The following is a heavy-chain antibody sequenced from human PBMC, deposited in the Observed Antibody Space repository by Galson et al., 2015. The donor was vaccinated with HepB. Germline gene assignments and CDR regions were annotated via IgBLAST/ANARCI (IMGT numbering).Heavy chain of an antibody. V-gene: IGHV3-23*01. CDR2: ISGSGALT. D-gene: IGHD3-22*01. Sequence: SLRLSCAGSGFTFSNYAMSWVRQAPGKGLEWVSFISGSGALTYYADAVKGRFTISRDNSKNTLYLQMHSLRAEDTAAYYCAIDYYDTSGNYLQGGFDYWGQGTLVTVSS. CDR3: AIDYYDTSGNYLQGGFDY. J-gene: IGHJ4*02. CDR1: GFTFSNYA.